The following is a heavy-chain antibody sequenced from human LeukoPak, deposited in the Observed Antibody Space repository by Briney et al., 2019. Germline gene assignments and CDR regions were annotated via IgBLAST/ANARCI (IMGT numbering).Heavy chain of an antibody. Sequence: GASVKVSCKASGYTFTSYYMHWVRQATGQGLEWMGWMNPNSGNTGYAQKFQGRVTITRNTSISTAYMELSSLRSEDTAVYYCARESSAGAIDYWGQGTLVTVSS. CDR2: MNPNSGNT. CDR3: ARESSAGAIDY. J-gene: IGHJ4*02. CDR1: GYTFTSYY. V-gene: IGHV1-8*03. D-gene: IGHD7-27*01.